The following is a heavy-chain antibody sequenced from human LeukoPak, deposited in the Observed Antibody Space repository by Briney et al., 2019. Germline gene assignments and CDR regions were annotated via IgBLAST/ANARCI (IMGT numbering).Heavy chain of an antibody. J-gene: IGHJ5*02. Sequence: SVKVSCKASGGTFISYAISWVRQAPGQGLEWMGGIIPIFGTANYAQKFQGRVTITADESTSTAYMELSSLRSEDTAVYYCARDGRYCSSTSCTRGWFDPWGQGTLVTVSS. V-gene: IGHV1-69*01. CDR2: IIPIFGTA. D-gene: IGHD2-2*01. CDR1: GGTFISYA. CDR3: ARDGRYCSSTSCTRGWFDP.